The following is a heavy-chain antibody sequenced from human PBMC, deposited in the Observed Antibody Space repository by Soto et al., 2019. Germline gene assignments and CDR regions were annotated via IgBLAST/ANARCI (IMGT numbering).Heavy chain of an antibody. Sequence: PGGSLRLSCAASGFTVSSNYMSWVRQAPGKGLEWVSVIYSGGSTYYADSVKGRFTISRDNSKNTLCLQMNSLRAEDTAVYYCARGSRITGTNFDYWGQGTLVTVSS. CDR3: ARGSRITGTNFDY. V-gene: IGHV3-53*01. J-gene: IGHJ4*02. CDR1: GFTVSSNY. D-gene: IGHD1-20*01. CDR2: IYSGGST.